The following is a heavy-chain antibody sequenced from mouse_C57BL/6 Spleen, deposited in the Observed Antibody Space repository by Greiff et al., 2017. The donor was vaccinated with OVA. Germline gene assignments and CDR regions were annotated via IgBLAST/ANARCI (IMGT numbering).Heavy chain of an antibody. D-gene: IGHD1-1*01. CDR3: ESGSSYSDY. CDR2: IHPNSGST. J-gene: IGHJ2*01. CDR1: GYTFTSYW. V-gene: IGHV1-64*01. Sequence: QVQLQQPGAELVKPGASVKLSCKASGYTFTSYWMHWVKQRPGQGLEWIGMIHPNSGSTNYNEKFKSKATLTVAKSSSAAYMQRSMLTSEDAAVYYCESGSSYSDYWGQGTTLTVSS.